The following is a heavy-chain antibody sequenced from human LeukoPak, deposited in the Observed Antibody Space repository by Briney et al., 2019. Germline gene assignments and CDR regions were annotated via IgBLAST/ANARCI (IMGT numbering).Heavy chain of an antibody. CDR2: ISISSSTI. D-gene: IGHD2-15*01. CDR1: GFTFSSYS. CDR3: ASNTDSGGTERQGDY. Sequence: QSGGSLRLSCAASGFTFSSYSMNWVRQAPGKGLEWVSYISISSSTIYYTDSVKGRFTISRDNVKNSLYLQMNSLRAEDTAVYYCASNTDSGGTERQGDYWGQGTLVTVSS. J-gene: IGHJ4*02. V-gene: IGHV3-48*01.